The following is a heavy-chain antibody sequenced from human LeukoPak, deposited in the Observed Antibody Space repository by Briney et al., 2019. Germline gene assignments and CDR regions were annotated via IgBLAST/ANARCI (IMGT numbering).Heavy chain of an antibody. D-gene: IGHD3-9*01. Sequence: SETLSLTCTVSGGSISSYYWSWIRQPPGKGLEWIGYIYYSGSTYYNPSLKSRVTISVDTSKNQFSLKLSSVTAADTAVYYCARRALRYFDWLLYFDYWGQGTLVTVSS. CDR3: ARRALRYFDWLLYFDY. CDR1: GGSISSYY. J-gene: IGHJ4*02. CDR2: IYYSGST. V-gene: IGHV4-59*04.